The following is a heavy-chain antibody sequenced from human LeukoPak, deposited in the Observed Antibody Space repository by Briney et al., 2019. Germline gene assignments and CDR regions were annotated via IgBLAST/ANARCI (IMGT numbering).Heavy chain of an antibody. CDR1: GGSISSGGYY. D-gene: IGHD3-3*01. J-gene: IGHJ3*02. CDR2: IYHSGST. CDR3: ARDRSDDFWSGYDAFDI. V-gene: IGHV4-30-2*01. Sequence: PSETLSLTCTVSGGSISSGGYYWSWIRQPPGKGLEWIGYIYHSGSTYYNPSLKSRVTISVDRSKNQFSLKLSSVTAADTAVYYCARDRSDDFWSGYDAFDIWGQGTMVTVSS.